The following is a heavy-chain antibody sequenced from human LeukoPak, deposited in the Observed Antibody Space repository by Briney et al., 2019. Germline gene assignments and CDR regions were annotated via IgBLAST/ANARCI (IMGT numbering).Heavy chain of an antibody. V-gene: IGHV3-53*01. Sequence: GGSLRLSCAASGLTVSSSYMSWVRQAPGKGLEWVSIIYNDGSTYYADSMKGRFTISRDNSKNTLYLQMNSLTAEDTAVYYCARVGVVPAAIPDGFDIWGQGTMVTVSS. CDR3: ARVGVVPAAIPDGFDI. CDR2: IYNDGST. CDR1: GLTVSSSY. D-gene: IGHD2-2*01. J-gene: IGHJ3*02.